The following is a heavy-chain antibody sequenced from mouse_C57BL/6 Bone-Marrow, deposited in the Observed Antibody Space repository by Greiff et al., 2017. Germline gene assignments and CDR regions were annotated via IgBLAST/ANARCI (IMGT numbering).Heavy chain of an antibody. D-gene: IGHD1-1*01. V-gene: IGHV5-6*01. Sequence: EVKVVESGGDLVKPGGSLKLSCEASGFTFSSYGMSWVRQTPDKRLEWVATICSGGSYTNYPDNVKGRFTISRDKAKNTLYLQMSSLTSEDTAMYYCASPLYCCYAMDYWGQGTSVTVSS. CDR2: ICSGGSYT. CDR3: ASPLYCCYAMDY. J-gene: IGHJ4*01. CDR1: GFTFSSYG.